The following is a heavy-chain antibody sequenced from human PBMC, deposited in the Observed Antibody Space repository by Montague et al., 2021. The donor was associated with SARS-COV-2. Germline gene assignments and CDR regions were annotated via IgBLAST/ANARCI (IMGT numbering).Heavy chain of an antibody. D-gene: IGHD3-10*01. CDR1: GFTLYAYW. CDR2: INYDGSET. J-gene: IGHJ4*02. CDR3: ARNPHRTYFYGSGIYLLNHSFDY. V-gene: IGHV3-7*01. Sequence: SLRLSCAASGFTLYAYWMNWVRQAPGKGLEWVANINYDGSETYYVGSVKGRFTISRDNANNALHPQMNNLRAADTAVYFCARNPHRTYFYGSGIYLLNHSFDYWGPGTLVTVSS.